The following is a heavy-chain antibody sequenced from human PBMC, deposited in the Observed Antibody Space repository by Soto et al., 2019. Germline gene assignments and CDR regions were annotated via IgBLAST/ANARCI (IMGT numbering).Heavy chain of an antibody. D-gene: IGHD6-6*01. CDR2: IYYSGST. CDR3: ARDRGIAARGLGY. CDR1: GGSISSGDYY. J-gene: IGHJ4*02. Sequence: SETLSLTCTVSGGSISSGDYYWSWIRQPPGKGLEWIGYIYYSGSTYYNPSLKSRVTISVDTSKNQFSLKLGSVTAADTAVYYCARDRGIAARGLGYWGQGTLVTVSS. V-gene: IGHV4-30-4*01.